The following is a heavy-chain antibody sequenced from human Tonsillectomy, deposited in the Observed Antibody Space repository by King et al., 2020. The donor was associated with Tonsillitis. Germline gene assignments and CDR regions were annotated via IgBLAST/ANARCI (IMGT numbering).Heavy chain of an antibody. CDR1: GFTFSSYG. Sequence: HVQLVESGGGVVQPGGSLRLSCAASGFTFSSYGMHWVRQAPGKGLEWVAFIRYDGSNKYYADSVKGRFTISRDNSKNTLYLQMNSLRAEDTAVYYCAKDTHSGWHYFDYWGQGTLVTSPQ. CDR2: IRYDGSNK. J-gene: IGHJ4*02. D-gene: IGHD6-19*01. V-gene: IGHV3-30*02. CDR3: AKDTHSGWHYFDY.